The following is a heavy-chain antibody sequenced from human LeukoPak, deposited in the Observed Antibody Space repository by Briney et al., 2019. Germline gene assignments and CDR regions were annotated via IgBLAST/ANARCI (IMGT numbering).Heavy chain of an antibody. V-gene: IGHV3-48*03. CDR3: ARDFYSSSRKYYFDY. Sequence: GGSLRLSCAASGSTFSSYEMNWVRQAPGKGLEWVSYISSSGSTIYYADSVKGRFTISRDNAKNSLYLQMNSLRAEDTAVYYCARDFYSSSRKYYFDYWGQGTLVTVSS. J-gene: IGHJ4*02. D-gene: IGHD6-13*01. CDR1: GSTFSSYE. CDR2: ISSSGSTI.